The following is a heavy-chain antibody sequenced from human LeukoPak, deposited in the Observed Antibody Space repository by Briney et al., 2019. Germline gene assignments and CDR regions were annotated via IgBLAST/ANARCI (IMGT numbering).Heavy chain of an antibody. J-gene: IGHJ6*04. CDR3: ATGPPYSYGYYYYYYYGMDV. CDR1: GGSISSGGYY. Sequence: SETLSLTSTVSGGSISSGGYYWSWIRQHPGKGLEWIGYIYYSGSTYYNPSLKSRVTISVDTSKNQFSLKLSSVTAADTAVYYCATGPPYSYGYYYYYYYGMDVWGKGTTVTVSS. D-gene: IGHD5-18*01. CDR2: IYYSGST. V-gene: IGHV4-31*03.